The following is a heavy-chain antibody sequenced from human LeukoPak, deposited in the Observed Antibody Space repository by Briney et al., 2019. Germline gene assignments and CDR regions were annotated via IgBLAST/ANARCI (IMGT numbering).Heavy chain of an antibody. CDR3: ARNLKYCSSTSCYHGSFDY. V-gene: IGHV4-59*05. CDR2: IYYSGST. Sequence: PSETLSLTCTVSGGSISSYYWSWIRQPPGKGLEWIGRIYYSGSTYYNPSLKSRVTISVDTSKNQFSLKLSSVTAADTAVYYCARNLKYCSSTSCYHGSFDYWGQGTLVTVSS. CDR1: GGSISSYY. J-gene: IGHJ4*02. D-gene: IGHD2-2*01.